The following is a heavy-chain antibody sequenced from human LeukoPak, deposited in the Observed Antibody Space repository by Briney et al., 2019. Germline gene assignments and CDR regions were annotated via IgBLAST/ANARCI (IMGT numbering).Heavy chain of an antibody. CDR1: GYSISSGYY. Sequence: PSETLSLTCTVSGYSISSGYYWGWIRQPPGKGLEWIGSIYHSGSTYYNPSLKSRVTISVDTSKNQFSLKLSSVTAADTAVYYCAREGYSSSWLNEGWFDPWGQGTLVTVSS. CDR3: AREGYSSSWLNEGWFDP. CDR2: IYHSGST. V-gene: IGHV4-38-2*02. D-gene: IGHD6-13*01. J-gene: IGHJ5*02.